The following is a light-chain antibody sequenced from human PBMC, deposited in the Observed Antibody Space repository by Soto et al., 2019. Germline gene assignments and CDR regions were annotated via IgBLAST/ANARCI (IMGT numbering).Light chain of an antibody. J-gene: IGKJ1*01. CDR3: QQSYSQRT. Sequence: DIQMTQSPSSLSASVGDRVTITCRASQRISSYLNWYQQKPGKAPKLLIYAASRLQSGVPSRFSGSGSGTDFTHSITSLQPEDFATYYCQQSYSQRTFGQGTKVDIK. CDR1: QRISSY. CDR2: AAS. V-gene: IGKV1-39*01.